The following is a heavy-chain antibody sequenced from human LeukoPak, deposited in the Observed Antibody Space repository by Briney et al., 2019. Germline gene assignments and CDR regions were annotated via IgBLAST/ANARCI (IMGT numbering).Heavy chain of an antibody. CDR2: ISYDGSNK. Sequence: GGSLRLSCAASGFTFSSYAMSWVRQAPGKGLEWVAVISYDGSNKYYADSVKGRFTISRDNSKNTLYLQMNSLRAEDTAVYYCAKDLRYYYDSSGAFDYWGQGTLVTVSS. CDR1: GFTFSSYA. V-gene: IGHV3-30*18. D-gene: IGHD3-22*01. J-gene: IGHJ4*02. CDR3: AKDLRYYYDSSGAFDY.